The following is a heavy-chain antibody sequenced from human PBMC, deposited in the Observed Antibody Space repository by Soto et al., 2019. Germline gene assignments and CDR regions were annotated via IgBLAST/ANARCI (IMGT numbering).Heavy chain of an antibody. CDR3: AKDKMVRGRLRPYYFDY. J-gene: IGHJ4*02. Sequence: PGGSKRLCSAASEFTFSSHAMSWIRQDPGKGLEWVSAISGSGGSTYYADSVKGRSTISRDNSKNTLYLQMNSLRAEDTAVYYCAKDKMVRGRLRPYYFDYWGQGTLVTVSS. CDR1: EFTFSSHA. V-gene: IGHV3-23*01. D-gene: IGHD3-10*01. CDR2: ISGSGGST.